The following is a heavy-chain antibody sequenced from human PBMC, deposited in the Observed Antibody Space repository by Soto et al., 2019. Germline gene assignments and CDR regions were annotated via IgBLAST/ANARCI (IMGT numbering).Heavy chain of an antibody. CDR2: IWYDGSNK. D-gene: IGHD5-12*01. Sequence: VQLVESGGGVVQPGRSLRLSCAASGFTFSSYGMHWVRQAPGKGLEWVAVIWYDGSNKYYADSVKGRFTISRDNSKNTLYLQMNSLRAEDTAVYYCARGGRGYGMDVWGQGTTVTVSS. J-gene: IGHJ6*02. V-gene: IGHV3-33*01. CDR3: ARGGRGYGMDV. CDR1: GFTFSSYG.